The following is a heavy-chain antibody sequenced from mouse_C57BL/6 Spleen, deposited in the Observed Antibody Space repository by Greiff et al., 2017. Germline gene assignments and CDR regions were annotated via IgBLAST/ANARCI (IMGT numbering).Heavy chain of an antibody. D-gene: IGHD3-3*01. V-gene: IGHV14-4*01. Sequence: EVKLLESGAELVRPGASVKLSCTASGFNIKDDYMHWVKQRPEQGLEWIGWIDPENGDTEYASKFQGKATITAETSSNTAYLQLSSLTSENTAVYYCTTGLEGFDYWGQGTTLTVSS. J-gene: IGHJ2*01. CDR3: TTGLEGFDY. CDR2: IDPENGDT. CDR1: GFNIKDDY.